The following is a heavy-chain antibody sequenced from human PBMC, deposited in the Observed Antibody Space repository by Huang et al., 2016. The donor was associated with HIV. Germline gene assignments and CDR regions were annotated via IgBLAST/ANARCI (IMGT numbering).Heavy chain of an antibody. Sequence: QVQLVQSGAEGKKPGASVKGSCKASGYTFTSNGISWVRPAPGQGLEWMGWISAYNDNTNYAPTLQVRVTMTTDTYTSTAYMELRCLVSYDTAVYYCARGSSGWYDYWGQGTLVTVSS. V-gene: IGHV1-18*01. CDR1: GYTFTSNG. D-gene: IGHD6-19*01. J-gene: IGHJ4*02. CDR3: ARGSSGWYDY. CDR2: ISAYNDNT.